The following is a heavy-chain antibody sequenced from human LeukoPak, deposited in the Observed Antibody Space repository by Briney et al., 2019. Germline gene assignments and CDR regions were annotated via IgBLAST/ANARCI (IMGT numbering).Heavy chain of an antibody. V-gene: IGHV4-61*02. CDR1: GGSISSGSYY. Sequence: SQTLSLTCTVSGGSISSGSYYWSWIRQPAGKGLEWIGRIYTSGSTNYNPSLKSRVTISVDTSKNQFSLKLSSVTAADTAVYYCARSGRVQLWHRNYYYYGMDVWGQGTTVTVSS. D-gene: IGHD5-18*01. J-gene: IGHJ6*02. CDR2: IYTSGST. CDR3: ARSGRVQLWHRNYYYYGMDV.